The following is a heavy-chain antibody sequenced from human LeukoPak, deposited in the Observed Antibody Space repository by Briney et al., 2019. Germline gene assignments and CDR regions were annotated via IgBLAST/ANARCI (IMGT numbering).Heavy chain of an antibody. Sequence: GGSLRLSCAASGFTFSRYSMNWVRQAPGKGLEWVSYISGRSGTIYYADSVKVRFTISRDNAQNSLYLQMNSLRAEDTAVYYCARDDSASSFSDYWGQGTLVTVSS. CDR2: ISGRSGTI. J-gene: IGHJ4*02. CDR1: GFTFSRYS. CDR3: ARDDSASSFSDY. D-gene: IGHD6-6*01. V-gene: IGHV3-48*04.